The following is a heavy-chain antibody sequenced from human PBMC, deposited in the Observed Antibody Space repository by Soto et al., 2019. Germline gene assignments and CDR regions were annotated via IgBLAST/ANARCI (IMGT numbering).Heavy chain of an antibody. V-gene: IGHV4-59*08. CDR3: ARHHSQAYFDY. J-gene: IGHJ4*02. Sequence: SETLSLTCTVSGGSISSYYWNWIRQPPGKGLEWIGYIHYSGKNENYPSLKSRVTISVDTSKNQFSLKLSSVTAADTAVYYCARHHSQAYFDYWGQGTLVTVSS. CDR2: IHYSGKN. CDR1: GGSISSYY.